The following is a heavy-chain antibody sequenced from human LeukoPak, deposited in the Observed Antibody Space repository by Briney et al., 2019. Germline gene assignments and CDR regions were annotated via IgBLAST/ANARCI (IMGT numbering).Heavy chain of an antibody. Sequence: GGSLRLSCAASGFTFSSYVMSWVRQAPGKGLEWVSYISSSSSTIYYADSVKGRFTISRDNAKNSLYLQMNSLRDEDTAVYYCARGSSGYYSSSTADYWGQGTLVTVSS. D-gene: IGHD3-3*01. CDR2: ISSSSSTI. CDR1: GFTFSSYV. CDR3: ARGSSGYYSSSTADY. V-gene: IGHV3-48*02. J-gene: IGHJ4*02.